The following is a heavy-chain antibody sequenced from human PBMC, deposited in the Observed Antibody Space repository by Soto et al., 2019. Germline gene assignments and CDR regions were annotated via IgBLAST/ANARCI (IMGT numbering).Heavy chain of an antibody. CDR2: ISAYNGNT. CDR3: ARAPHYDFWSAAGYNWFDP. V-gene: IGHV1-18*01. Sequence: ASVKVSCKASGYTFTSYGISWVRQAPGQGLEWMRWISAYNGNTNYAQKLQGRVTMTTDTSTSTAYMELRSLRSDDTAVYYCARAPHYDFWSAAGYNWFDPWGQGTLVTVSS. J-gene: IGHJ5*02. D-gene: IGHD3-3*01. CDR1: GYTFTSYG.